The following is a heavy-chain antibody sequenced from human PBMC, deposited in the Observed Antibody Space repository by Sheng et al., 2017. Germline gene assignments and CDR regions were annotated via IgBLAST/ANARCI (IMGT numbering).Heavy chain of an antibody. Sequence: QVQLVQSGAEVKKPGASVKVSCKASGYTFTSHGIRWVRQAPGQGLEWMGWISGYNGNTNYAQKVQGRVYMTTDTSTSTAYMELRSLISDDTAVYYCARDKVELPLRPFDIWGQGTMVTVSS. CDR2: ISGYNGNT. CDR3: ARDKVELPLRPFDI. V-gene: IGHV1-18*01. J-gene: IGHJ3*02. CDR1: GYTFTSHG. D-gene: IGHD1-7*01.